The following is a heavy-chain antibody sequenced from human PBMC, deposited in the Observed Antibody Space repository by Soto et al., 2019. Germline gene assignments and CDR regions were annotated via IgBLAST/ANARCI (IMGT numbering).Heavy chain of an antibody. J-gene: IGHJ6*03. CDR2: ISSSGSTI. CDR1: GFTFSDYY. D-gene: IGHD5-12*01. Sequence: GGSLRLSCAASGFTFSDYYMSWIRQAPGKGLEWVSYISSSGSTIYYADSVKGRFTISRDNAKNSLYLQMNSLRAEDTAVYYCARTRGSGDIVATWAAFYYYMDVWGKGTTVTVSS. V-gene: IGHV3-11*01. CDR3: ARTRGSGDIVATWAAFYYYMDV.